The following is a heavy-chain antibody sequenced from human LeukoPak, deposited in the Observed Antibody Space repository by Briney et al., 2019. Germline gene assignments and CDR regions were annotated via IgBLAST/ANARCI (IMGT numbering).Heavy chain of an antibody. CDR1: GGSISSSSYY. CDR3: ARVPGYCSSTSCYNAAVFDY. J-gene: IGHJ4*02. D-gene: IGHD2-2*02. V-gene: IGHV4-30-2*01. CDR2: TYHSGST. Sequence: SETLSLTCTVSGGSISSSSYYWGWIRQPPGKGLEWIGYTYHSGSTYYNPSLKSRVTISVDRSKNQFSLKLSSVTAADTAVYYCARVPGYCSSTSCYNAAVFDYWGQGTLVTVSS.